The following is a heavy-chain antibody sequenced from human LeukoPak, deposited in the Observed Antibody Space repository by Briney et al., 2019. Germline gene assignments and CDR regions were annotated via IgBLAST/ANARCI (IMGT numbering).Heavy chain of an antibody. CDR3: AKDGGGAVTNYPDY. CDR1: GFTFSSYG. D-gene: IGHD2-21*01. J-gene: IGHJ4*02. CDR2: ISHDGSNK. Sequence: GGSLRLSCGASGFTFSSYGMHWVRQAPGKGLEWVADISHDGSNKYFADSVKGRFTISRDNSKNTLYLEMNSLRAEDAAVYYCAKDGGGAVTNYPDYWGQGSLVTVSS. V-gene: IGHV3-30*18.